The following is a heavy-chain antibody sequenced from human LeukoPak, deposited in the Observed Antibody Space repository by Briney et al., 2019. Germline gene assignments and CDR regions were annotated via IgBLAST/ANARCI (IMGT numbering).Heavy chain of an antibody. CDR3: ARAPVEGAFDI. J-gene: IGHJ3*02. Sequence: ASVKVSCKASGYTFTGYYMHWVRQAPGQGLEWMGGIIPIFGTANYAQKFQGRVTITADESTSTAYTELSSLRSEDTAVYYCARAPVEGAFDIWGQGTMVTVSS. D-gene: IGHD5-24*01. V-gene: IGHV1-69*13. CDR2: IIPIFGTA. CDR1: GYTFTGYY.